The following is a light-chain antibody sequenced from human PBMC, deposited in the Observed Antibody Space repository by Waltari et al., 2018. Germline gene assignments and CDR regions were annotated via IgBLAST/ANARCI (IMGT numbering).Light chain of an antibody. V-gene: IGKV3-20*01. CDR3: QHYVRLPVT. CDR1: HSVRRA. CDR2: GAS. J-gene: IGKJ1*01. Sequence: SCRARHSVRRALAWYQQKPGQAPRLLISGASKRVTGIPDRFSGSGSETDFSLTISRLEPENYAVYYCQHYVRLPVTFGQGTTVEIK.